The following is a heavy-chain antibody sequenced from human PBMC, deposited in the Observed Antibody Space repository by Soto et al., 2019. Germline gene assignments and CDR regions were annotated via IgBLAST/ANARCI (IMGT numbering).Heavy chain of an antibody. CDR2: MNPNSGNT. Sequence: QVQLVQSGADVKKPGASVKVSCKASGYTFTNYDINWVRQATGQGLEWMGWMNPNSGNTGYAQKFQGRVTMTRNTSISTAYMELSSLRSEDTAVYYCAKVVRVNTRYSSGWSVGYYFDYWGQGTLVTVSS. J-gene: IGHJ4*02. CDR3: AKVVRVNTRYSSGWSVGYYFDY. V-gene: IGHV1-8*01. D-gene: IGHD6-19*01. CDR1: GYTFTNYD.